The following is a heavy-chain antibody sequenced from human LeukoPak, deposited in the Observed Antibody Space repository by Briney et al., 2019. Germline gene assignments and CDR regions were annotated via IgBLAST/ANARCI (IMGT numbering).Heavy chain of an antibody. CDR1: GFTFSSYA. Sequence: GRSLRLSCAASGFTFSSYAMHWVRQAPGKGLEWVAVISYDGSNKYYADSVKGRFTISRDNSKNTLYLQMNSLRAEDTAVYYCARDRLAYCGGDCSIPDYWGQGTLVTVSS. CDR2: ISYDGSNK. D-gene: IGHD2-21*02. CDR3: ARDRLAYCGGDCSIPDY. V-gene: IGHV3-30*04. J-gene: IGHJ4*02.